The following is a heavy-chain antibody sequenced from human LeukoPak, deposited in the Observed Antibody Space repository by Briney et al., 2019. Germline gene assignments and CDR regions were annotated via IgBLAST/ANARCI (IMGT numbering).Heavy chain of an antibody. CDR3: ARSTSTGEFDY. D-gene: IGHD7-27*01. V-gene: IGHV3-21*01. CDR1: GFTFSSYS. CDR2: ISSSSSYI. J-gene: IGHJ4*02. Sequence: GGSLRLSCAASGFTFSSYSMNWVRQAPGKGLGWVSSISSSSSYIYYADSVKGRFTISRDNAKNSLYLQMNSLRAEDTAVYYCARSTSTGEFDYWGQGTLVTVSS.